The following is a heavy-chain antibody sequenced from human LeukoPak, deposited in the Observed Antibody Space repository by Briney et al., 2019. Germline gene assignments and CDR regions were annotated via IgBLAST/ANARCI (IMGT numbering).Heavy chain of an antibody. CDR3: ARIDSGSYSGLFDY. J-gene: IGHJ4*02. CDR2: IYHSGST. D-gene: IGHD1-26*01. V-gene: IGHV4-38-2*01. CDR1: GYSISSGYY. Sequence: PSETLSLTCAVSGYSISSGYYWGWIRQPPGKGLEWIGSIYHSGSTYYNPSLKSRVTISVDTSENQFSLKLSSVTAADTAVYYCARIDSGSYSGLFDYWGQGTLVTVSS.